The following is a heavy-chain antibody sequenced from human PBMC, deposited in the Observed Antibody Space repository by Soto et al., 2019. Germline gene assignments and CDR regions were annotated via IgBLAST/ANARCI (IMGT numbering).Heavy chain of an antibody. CDR2: ISSSGYI. CDR3: ASDCSGGSWYPGMDV. Sequence: PLRLGCAAAGFCFNSSTIQPVRPAPGKRLEGLSSISSSGYIFSTDSVRGRFTISIDNAKNAVYLQINSLRAEHTAVYFCASDCSGGSWYPGMDVWGQGTTVTVSS. V-gene: IGHV3-21*01. CDR1: GFCFNSST. D-gene: IGHD2-15*01. J-gene: IGHJ6*02.